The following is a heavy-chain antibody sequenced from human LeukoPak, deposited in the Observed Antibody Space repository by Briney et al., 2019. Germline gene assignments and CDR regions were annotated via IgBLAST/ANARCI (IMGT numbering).Heavy chain of an antibody. Sequence: PSETLSLTCSVSGGSINTYYWSWIRQPAGKGLEWIGRIYSSGSTNYNPSLKSRVTMFVDMSKNQFSLRLSSVTAADTAVYYCARHRAYSSSSPFDYWGQGTLVTVSS. CDR3: ARHRAYSSSSPFDY. V-gene: IGHV4-4*07. J-gene: IGHJ4*02. D-gene: IGHD6-6*01. CDR1: GGSINTYY. CDR2: IYSSGST.